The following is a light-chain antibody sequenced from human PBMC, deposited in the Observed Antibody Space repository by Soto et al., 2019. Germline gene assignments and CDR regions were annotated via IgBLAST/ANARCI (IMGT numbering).Light chain of an antibody. V-gene: IGLV2-14*01. CDR3: SSYTSTNNVI. CDR2: EVS. J-gene: IGLJ2*01. CDR1: SRDVGGYNY. Sequence: QSVLTQPASVSGSPGQSITISCTGTSRDVGGYNYVSWYQQHPGKAPKLMIYEVSNRPSGVSNRFSGSKSGNTASLTISGLQAEDEADYYCSSYTSTNNVIFGGGTKLTVL.